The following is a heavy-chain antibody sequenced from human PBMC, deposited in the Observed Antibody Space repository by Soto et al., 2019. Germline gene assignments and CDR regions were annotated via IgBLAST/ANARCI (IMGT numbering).Heavy chain of an antibody. CDR3: ARLDSSGWTNSYYYVLDV. Sequence: QVQLRESGPGLVKPSQTLSLTCTVSGASISSGGYYWNWIRQHPGKGLEWIGYIYYSGSAYYNPSLKSRVTISVDTSKNQFSLKLSSVTAADTAVYYCARLDSSGWTNSYYYVLDVWGQGTTVTVSS. V-gene: IGHV4-31*03. CDR1: GASISSGGYY. CDR2: IYYSGSA. J-gene: IGHJ6*02. D-gene: IGHD6-19*01.